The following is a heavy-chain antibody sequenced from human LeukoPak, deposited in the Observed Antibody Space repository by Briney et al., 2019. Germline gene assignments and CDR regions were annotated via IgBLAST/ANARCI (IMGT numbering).Heavy chain of an antibody. D-gene: IGHD6-13*01. Sequence: ASVKVSCKASGYTFTNYDINWMRQATGQGLEWMGWMNPNSGNTNYAQKFQGRVTMTRNTSISTAYMELSSLRSEDTAVYYCARNGQQVRYFQHWGQGTLVTVSS. CDR3: ARNGQQVRYFQH. CDR1: GYTFTNYD. V-gene: IGHV1-8*01. J-gene: IGHJ1*01. CDR2: MNPNSGNT.